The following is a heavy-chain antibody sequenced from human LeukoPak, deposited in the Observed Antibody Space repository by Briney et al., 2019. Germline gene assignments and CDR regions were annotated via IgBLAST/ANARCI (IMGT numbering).Heavy chain of an antibody. J-gene: IGHJ6*02. V-gene: IGHV4-39*01. CDR1: GGSISSSSYY. Sequence: SETLSLTCTVSGGSISSSSYYWGWIRQPPGKGLEWIGSIYYSGSTYYNPSLKSRVTISVDTSKNQFSLKLSSVTAADTAVYYCASLSSGCYYYYYGMDVWGQGTTVTVSS. CDR3: ASLSSGCYYYYYGMDV. D-gene: IGHD6-19*01. CDR2: IYYSGST.